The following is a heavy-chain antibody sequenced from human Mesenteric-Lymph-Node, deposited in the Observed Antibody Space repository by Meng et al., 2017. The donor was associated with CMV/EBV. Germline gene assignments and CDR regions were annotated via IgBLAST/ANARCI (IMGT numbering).Heavy chain of an antibody. CDR1: GFTFDNYV. CDR2: ITSVSGYT. Sequence: GESLKISCVASGFTFDNYVMNWVRQTPGRGLEWVSSITSVSGYTYYADSLRGRFTISRDNAKNSLYLQMRSLRAEDTGVYYCTRDVSRRAGMDVWGQGTTVTVSS. J-gene: IGHJ6*02. V-gene: IGHV3-21*01. CDR3: TRDVSRRAGMDV.